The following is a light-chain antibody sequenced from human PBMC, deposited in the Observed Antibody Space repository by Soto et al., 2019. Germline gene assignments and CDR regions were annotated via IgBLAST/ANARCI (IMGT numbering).Light chain of an antibody. CDR1: VMISTY. V-gene: IGKV3-11*01. J-gene: IGKJ1*01. CDR3: QERSHWT. CDR2: DAS. Sequence: IILTQSPDTLSLSPGERATLSCRASVMISTYVAWYQQKPGQAPRLLIYDASNRATGVPARFSGSGSGTDFTLTISALEPEDFAVYYCQERSHWTFGRGTKVDIK.